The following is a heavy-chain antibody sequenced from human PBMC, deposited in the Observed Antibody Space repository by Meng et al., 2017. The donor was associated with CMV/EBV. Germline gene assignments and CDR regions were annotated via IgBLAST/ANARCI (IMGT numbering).Heavy chain of an antibody. CDR1: GGTFSSYA. CDR2: IIPLFGTA. J-gene: IGHJ6*02. V-gene: IGHV1-69*05. Sequence: SVKVSCKASGGTFSSYAISWVRQAPGQGLEWMGGIIPLFGTANYAQKLQGRVTITTDESTSTAYMKLNSLRSEDTAVYHCARYRFCSSITYHARGHYYNYGMDVWGQGTTVTVSS. CDR3: ARYRFCSSITYHARGHYYNYGMDV. D-gene: IGHD2-2*01.